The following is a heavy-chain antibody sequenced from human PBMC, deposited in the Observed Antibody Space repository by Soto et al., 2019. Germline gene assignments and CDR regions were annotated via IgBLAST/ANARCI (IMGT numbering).Heavy chain of an antibody. D-gene: IGHD3-16*01. CDR3: AKGPWGEDFDY. CDR2: VSSDGRNQ. CDR1: GFTFNSYA. J-gene: IGHJ4*02. Sequence: PGGSLRLSCAASGFTFNSYAIHWVRQAPGKGLEWVAVVSSDGRNQYYVESVKGRFTIPRDNSKNTLYLQMNSLRAEDTAVYYCAKGPWGEDFDYWGQGTLVTVSS. V-gene: IGHV3-30*18.